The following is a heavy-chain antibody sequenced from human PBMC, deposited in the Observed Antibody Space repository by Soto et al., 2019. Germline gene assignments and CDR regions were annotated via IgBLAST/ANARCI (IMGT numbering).Heavy chain of an antibody. V-gene: IGHV1-18*01. CDR3: AKSPRGEMATD. J-gene: IGHJ4*02. CDR1: GYTFINYH. Sequence: QVQLVQSGGEVKKHGASVTVSCKACGYTFINYHITWVRQAPGQGLEWMAWINTYNGMTDYAQRFQGRVTMTRDTSTSTAYMELRNLGSDDTAVYFCAKSPRGEMATDWGQGTLVTVSS. D-gene: IGHD5-12*01. CDR2: INTYNGMT.